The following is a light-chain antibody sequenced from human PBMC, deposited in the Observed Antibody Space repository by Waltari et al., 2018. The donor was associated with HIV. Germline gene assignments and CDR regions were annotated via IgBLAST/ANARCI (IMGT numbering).Light chain of an antibody. J-gene: IGKJ4*01. V-gene: IGKV3-15*01. CDR3: QQYNNWPPVT. Sequence: IVMPQSTATLSVSPGEKTSLSCRASQSVGGKLAWYQQKPGQAPRLLIYGASTRATGIPARFSGSGSGTEFTLTISSLQSEDSGVYYCQQYNNWPPVTFGGGTKVEIK. CDR1: QSVGGK. CDR2: GAS.